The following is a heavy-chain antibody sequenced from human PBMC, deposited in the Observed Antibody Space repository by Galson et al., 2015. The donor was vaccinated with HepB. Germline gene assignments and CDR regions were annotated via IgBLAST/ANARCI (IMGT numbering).Heavy chain of an antibody. CDR2: ISYDGSNK. Sequence: SLRLSCAASGFTFSSYAMHWVRQAPGKGLEWVAVISYDGSNKYYADSVKGRFTISRDNSKNTLYLQMNSLRAEDTAVYYCAREGYSRTHYFDYWGQGTLVTVSS. CDR3: AREGYSRTHYFDY. D-gene: IGHD6-13*01. V-gene: IGHV3-30*04. CDR1: GFTFSSYA. J-gene: IGHJ4*02.